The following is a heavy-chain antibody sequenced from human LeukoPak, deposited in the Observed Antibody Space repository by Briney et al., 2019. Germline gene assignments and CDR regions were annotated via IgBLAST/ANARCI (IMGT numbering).Heavy chain of an antibody. CDR1: GFTFDDYA. Sequence: GGSLRLSCAASGFTFDDYAMHWVRQAPGKGLEWVSGISWNSGSIGYADSVKGRFTISRDNSKNTLYLQMNSLRAEDTAVYYCARGTAAAGRALDYWGQGTLVTVSS. V-gene: IGHV3-9*01. CDR3: ARGTAAAGRALDY. J-gene: IGHJ4*02. CDR2: ISWNSGSI. D-gene: IGHD6-13*01.